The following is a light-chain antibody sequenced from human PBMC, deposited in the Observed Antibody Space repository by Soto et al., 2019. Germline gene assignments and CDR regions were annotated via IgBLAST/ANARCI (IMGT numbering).Light chain of an antibody. Sequence: QSALTQPPSASGSPGQSVTISCTGTSSDVGGYNYVSWYQQHPGKAPKLMIYEVSKRPSGVPDRFSGSKSGNTASLTVSGLQDEDEADYYCSSYAGSNNGNVVVGGGTKLTVL. CDR2: EVS. V-gene: IGLV2-8*01. CDR1: SSDVGGYNY. J-gene: IGLJ2*01. CDR3: SSYAGSNNGNVV.